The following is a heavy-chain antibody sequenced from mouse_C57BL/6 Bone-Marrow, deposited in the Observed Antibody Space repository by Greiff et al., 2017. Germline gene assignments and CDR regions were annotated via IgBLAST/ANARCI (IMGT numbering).Heavy chain of an antibody. J-gene: IGHJ4*01. CDR2: IDPETGGT. CDR1: GYTFTDYE. CDR3: TRSSFITTVVAPYYYAMDY. V-gene: IGHV1-15*01. Sequence: VQLQQSGAELVRPGASVTLSCKASGYTFTDYEMHWVKQTPVHGLEWIGAIDPETGGTAYNQKFKGKAILTADKSSSTAYMELRSLTSEDSAVYYCTRSSFITTVVAPYYYAMDYWGQGTSVTVSS. D-gene: IGHD1-1*01.